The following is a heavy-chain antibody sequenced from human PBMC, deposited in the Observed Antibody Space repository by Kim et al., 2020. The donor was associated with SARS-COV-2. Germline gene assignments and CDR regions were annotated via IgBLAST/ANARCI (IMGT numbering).Heavy chain of an antibody. D-gene: IGHD3-9*01. CDR2: INHSGST. CDR1: GGSFSGYY. V-gene: IGHV4-34*01. J-gene: IGHJ5*02. Sequence: SETLSLTCAVYGGSFSGYYWSWIRQPPGKGLEWIGEINHSGSTNYNPSLKSRVTISVDTSKNQFSLKLSSVTAADTAVYYCARRVVRYDILTGYRGGWFDPWGQGTLVTVSS. CDR3: ARRVVRYDILTGYRGGWFDP.